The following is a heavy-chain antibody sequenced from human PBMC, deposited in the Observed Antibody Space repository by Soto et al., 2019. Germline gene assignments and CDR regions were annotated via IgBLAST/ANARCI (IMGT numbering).Heavy chain of an antibody. CDR1: GYTFTSYG. J-gene: IGHJ4*02. D-gene: IGHD3-16*01. V-gene: IGHV1-18*01. CDR2: TSAYNGNT. Sequence: ASVKVSFKASGYTFTSYGISWVRQAPGQGLEWMGWTSAYNGNTNYAQKLQGRVTMTTDTSTSTAYMELRSLRSDDTAVYYCARDAQGVFLHYWGQGTLVTVSS. CDR3: ARDAQGVFLHY.